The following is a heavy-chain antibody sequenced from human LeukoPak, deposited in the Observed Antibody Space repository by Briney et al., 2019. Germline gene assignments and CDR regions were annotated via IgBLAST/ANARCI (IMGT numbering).Heavy chain of an antibody. D-gene: IGHD3-22*01. CDR1: GYSFTSYW. J-gene: IGHJ4*02. CDR2: IYPGDSDT. Sequence: PGESLKISCKGSGYSFTSYWIGRVRQMPGKGPEWMGIIYPGDSDTRYSPSFRGRVTISADKSISTAYLQWSSLKASDTAMYYCARLNYYDSSGTIDYWGQGTLVTVSS. CDR3: ARLNYYDSSGTIDY. V-gene: IGHV5-51*01.